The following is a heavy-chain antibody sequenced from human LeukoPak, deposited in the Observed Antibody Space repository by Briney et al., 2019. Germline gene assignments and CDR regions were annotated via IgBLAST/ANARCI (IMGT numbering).Heavy chain of an antibody. Sequence: PGGSLRLSCAASGFTFSSYSMNWVRQAPGKGLEWVSSISSSSSYIYYADSVKGRFTISRDNAKNSLYLQMNSLRAEDTAAYSCARNSYYDSSGYLNWFDPWGQRTLVTVSS. V-gene: IGHV3-21*01. D-gene: IGHD3-22*01. J-gene: IGHJ5*02. CDR2: ISSSSSYI. CDR1: GFTFSSYS. CDR3: ARNSYYDSSGYLNWFDP.